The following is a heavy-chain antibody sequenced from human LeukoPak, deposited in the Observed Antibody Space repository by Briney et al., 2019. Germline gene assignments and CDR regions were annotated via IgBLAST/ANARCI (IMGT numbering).Heavy chain of an antibody. D-gene: IGHD6-13*01. CDR1: GFTFSSYG. Sequence: GGSLRLSCAASGFTFSSYGMHWVRQAPGKGLEWVAFIRYDGSNKYYADSVKGRFTISRDNSKNTLYLQMNSLRAEDTAVYYCAKVPGLIAAADYYFDYWGQGTLVTVSS. J-gene: IGHJ4*02. CDR3: AKVPGLIAAADYYFDY. CDR2: IRYDGSNK. V-gene: IGHV3-30*02.